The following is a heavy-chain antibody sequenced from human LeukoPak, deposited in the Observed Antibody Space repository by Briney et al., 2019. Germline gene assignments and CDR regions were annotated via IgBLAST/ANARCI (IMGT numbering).Heavy chain of an antibody. CDR2: IYHSGST. Sequence: SETLSLTCTVSGYSISSGYYWGWIRQPPGKGLEWIGSIYHSGSTYYNPSLKSRVTISVDTSKNQFSLKLSSVTAADTAVYYCARVKGGYDPHDCWGQGTLVTVSS. V-gene: IGHV4-38-2*02. CDR3: ARVKGGYDPHDC. D-gene: IGHD5-12*01. J-gene: IGHJ4*02. CDR1: GYSISSGYY.